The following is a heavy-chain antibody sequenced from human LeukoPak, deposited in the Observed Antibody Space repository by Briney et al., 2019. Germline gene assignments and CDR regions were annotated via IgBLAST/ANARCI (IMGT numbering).Heavy chain of an antibody. CDR3: AKDKWLRGYYYYYMDV. J-gene: IGHJ6*03. V-gene: IGHV3-33*03. Sequence: AGSLTLSCAASGSSPNNYAMHWVRQAPGKGLEWVAVIWHDGLNKFYADFLKGRFTISRDNSKNSLYLQMNSLRTEDTALYYCAKDKWLRGYYYYYMDVWGKGTTVTVSS. D-gene: IGHD5-12*01. CDR2: IWHDGLNK. CDR1: GSSPNNYA.